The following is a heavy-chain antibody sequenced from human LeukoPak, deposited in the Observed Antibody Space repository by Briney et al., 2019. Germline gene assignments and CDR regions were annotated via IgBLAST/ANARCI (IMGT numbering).Heavy chain of an antibody. CDR3: ARGGGRRYNILWHWWFDC. D-gene: IGHD1-14*01. Sequence: SETLQKKRTISGGYNRRVYWGRMRQPPGKGLEWIGYIYYSGSTNYNPSLKSRVTISVDTSKNHFSLKLSSVTAADTAVYYCARGGGRRYNILWHWWFDCCGPGTLVTVSS. CDR2: IYYSGST. J-gene: IGHJ4*03. V-gene: IGHV4-59*01. CDR1: GGYNRRVY.